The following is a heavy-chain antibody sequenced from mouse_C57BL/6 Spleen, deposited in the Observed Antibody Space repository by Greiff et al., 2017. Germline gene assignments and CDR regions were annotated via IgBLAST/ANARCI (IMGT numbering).Heavy chain of an antibody. CDR1: GFNIKDDY. Sequence: VHVKQSGAELVRPGASVKLSCTASGFNIKDDYMHWVKQRPEQGLEWIGWIDPENGDTEYASKFQGKATITADTSSNTAYLQLSSLTSEDTAVYYCTTKGGWFDYWGQGTTLTVSS. D-gene: IGHD3-3*01. CDR2: IDPENGDT. J-gene: IGHJ2*01. V-gene: IGHV14-4*01. CDR3: TTKGGWFDY.